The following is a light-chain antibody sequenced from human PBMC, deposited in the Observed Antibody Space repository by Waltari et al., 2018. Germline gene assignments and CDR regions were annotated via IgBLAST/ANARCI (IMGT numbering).Light chain of an antibody. CDR3: QSYDNILHGCV. Sequence: QSVLTQPPSVSGAPGQRVTISCIGTNPNIGAFHVHWYQKSPGAAPKLLIYGSSNRPAGVPDRFSGSKSDTSASLVITGLQVEDEGDFYCQSYDNILHGCVFGTGTKVIV. J-gene: IGLJ1*01. V-gene: IGLV1-40*02. CDR2: GSS. CDR1: NPNIGAFH.